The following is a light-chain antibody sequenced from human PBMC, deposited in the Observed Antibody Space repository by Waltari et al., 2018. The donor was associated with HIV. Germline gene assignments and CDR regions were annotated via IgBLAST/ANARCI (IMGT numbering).Light chain of an antibody. CDR1: ACAVPSKHY. J-gene: IGLJ2*01. Sequence: QAAVTQEPSMTVSPGGTIILTCGSSACAVPSKHYAYWFQQKPGQAPTTLIFDTTKRHSWTPARFSGFLLGDKAVLTLSGALSEDEAFYYCLLFFGATRIFGGGTMVTV. CDR2: DTT. CDR3: LLFFGATRI. V-gene: IGLV7-46*01.